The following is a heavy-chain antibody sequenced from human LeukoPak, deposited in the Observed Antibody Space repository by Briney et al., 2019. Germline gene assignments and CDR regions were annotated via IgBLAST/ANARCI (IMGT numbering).Heavy chain of an antibody. V-gene: IGHV3-49*03. J-gene: IGHJ6*02. CDR1: GFTFGDYP. CDR3: TRDSSLDYYGMDA. Sequence: GGSLRLSCTASGFTFGDYPMGWFRQAPGKGLQWVGLIKGKSYGGTTKYAASVKGRFSISRDDSKGIAYLQMDSLKIEDTGVYYCTRDSSLDYYGMDAWGQGITVTVS. CDR2: IKGKSYGGTT.